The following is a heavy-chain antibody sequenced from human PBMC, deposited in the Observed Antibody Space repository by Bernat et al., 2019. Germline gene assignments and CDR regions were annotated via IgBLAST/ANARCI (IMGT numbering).Heavy chain of an antibody. CDR2: ISGSGGST. CDR3: AKGMYSSSLRATYYYYGMYV. CDR1: GFTFSSYA. J-gene: IGHJ6*02. D-gene: IGHD6-13*01. Sequence: EVQLLESGGGLVQPGGSLRLSCAASGFTFSSYAMSWVRQAPGKGLEWVSAISGSGGSTYYADSVKGRFTISRDNFKNTLYLQMNSLIAEDTAVYYCAKGMYSSSLRATYYYYGMYVWGQGTTVTVSS. V-gene: IGHV3-23*01.